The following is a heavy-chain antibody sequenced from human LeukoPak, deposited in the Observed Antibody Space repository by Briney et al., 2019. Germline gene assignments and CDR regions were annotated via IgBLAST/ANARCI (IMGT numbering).Heavy chain of an antibody. D-gene: IGHD3-10*01. CDR2: ISPNSGGT. V-gene: IGHV1-2*02. CDR1: GYTFTGYY. Sequence: ASVKVSCKASGYTFTGYYLHWVRQAPGQGLEWMGWISPNSGGTNYAQNFQGRVTMTRDKTITTAYMELSRLRSDDTAVYFCARDYSGSGSLDYWGQGILVTVSS. CDR3: ARDYSGSGSLDY. J-gene: IGHJ4*02.